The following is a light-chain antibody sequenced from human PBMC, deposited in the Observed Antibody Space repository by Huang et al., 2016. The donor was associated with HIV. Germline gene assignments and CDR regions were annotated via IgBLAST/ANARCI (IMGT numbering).Light chain of an antibody. J-gene: IGKJ2*03. CDR3: QQYSGGYS. CDR1: QSVSNY. CDR2: GAS. Sequence: EIVLTQSPATLSVSPGERATLSCRASQSVSNYLAWYKQRHGQAPRLLIYGASTRATGVPARFSGSGSGTEFTLTISGLQSEDFAVYYCQQYSGGYSFGQGTKVDIK. V-gene: IGKV3-15*01.